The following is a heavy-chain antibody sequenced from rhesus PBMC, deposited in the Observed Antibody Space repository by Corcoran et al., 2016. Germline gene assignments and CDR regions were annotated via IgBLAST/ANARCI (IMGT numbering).Heavy chain of an antibody. Sequence: QVQLQESGPGVVKPSETLSLTCAVSGGSIRDSYRWSWIRQPPGKGLEWSGNISGSSTHTNHHPSLKSRVTISQDTSKNQFSLKLSSVTAADTAVYYCAKDMWGDYPVDYWGQGVLVTVSS. CDR2: ISGSSTHT. CDR1: GGSIRDSYR. J-gene: IGHJ4*01. V-gene: IGHV4S10*01. D-gene: IGHD3-34*01. CDR3: AKDMWGDYPVDY.